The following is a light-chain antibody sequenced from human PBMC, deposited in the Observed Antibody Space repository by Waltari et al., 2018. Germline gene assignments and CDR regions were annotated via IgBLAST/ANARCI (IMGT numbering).Light chain of an antibody. J-gene: IGLJ2*01. CDR3: SSYTSSSTVV. CDR2: DVS. V-gene: IGLV2-14*03. Sequence: YQHHPGKTPKLMFYDVSKRPSGVSNRFSGSKSGNTASRTISGLQAEDEADYYCSSYTSSSTVVFGGGTKLTVL.